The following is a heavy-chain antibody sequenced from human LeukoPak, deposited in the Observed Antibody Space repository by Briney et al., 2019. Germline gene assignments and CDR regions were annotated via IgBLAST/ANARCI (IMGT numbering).Heavy chain of an antibody. CDR1: GGSISSYY. CDR2: IYYSGST. V-gene: IGHV4-59*08. D-gene: IGHD5-12*01. J-gene: IGHJ4*02. CDR3: ARHPQWLRPINYFDY. Sequence: PSETLSLTCTVSGGSISSYYWSWIRQPPGKGLEWIGYIYYSGSTNYNPSLKSRVTISVDTSKNQFSLKLSSVTAADTAVYYCARHPQWLRPINYFDYWGQGTLVTVSS.